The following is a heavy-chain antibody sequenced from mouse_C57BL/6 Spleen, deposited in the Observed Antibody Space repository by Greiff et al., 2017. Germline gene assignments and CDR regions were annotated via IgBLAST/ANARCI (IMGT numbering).Heavy chain of an antibody. CDR1: GFNIKDYS. CDR2: IDPEDGDT. V-gene: IGHV14-1*01. J-gene: IGHJ3*01. D-gene: IGHD1-1*01. Sequence: VQLQQSGAELVRPGASVKLSCTASGFNIKDYSMHWVKQRPEQGLEWIGRIDPEDGDTASAPQFQGKATMTADTSSNTAYLQFSSLTSEDTAVYDCKSNYCGRSYGCAYWGQGTLVTVSA. CDR3: KSNYCGRSYGCAY.